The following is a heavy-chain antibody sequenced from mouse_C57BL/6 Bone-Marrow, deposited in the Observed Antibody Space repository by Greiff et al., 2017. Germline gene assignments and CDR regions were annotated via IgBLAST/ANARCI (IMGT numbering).Heavy chain of an antibody. V-gene: IGHV1-52*01. CDR3: ARSEGGGTGDFDY. CDR1: GYTFTSYW. CDR2: IDPSDSET. Sequence: VQLQQPGAELVRPGSSVKLSCKASGYTFTSYWMHWVKQRPIQGLEWIGNIDPSDSETHYNQKFKDKATLTVDKSSSTAYMQLSSLTSEDSAVYYCARSEGGGTGDFDYWGQGTTLTVSS. J-gene: IGHJ2*01. D-gene: IGHD2-14*01.